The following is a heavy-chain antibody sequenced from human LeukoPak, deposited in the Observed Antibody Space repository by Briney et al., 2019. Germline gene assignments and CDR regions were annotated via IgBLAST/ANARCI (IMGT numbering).Heavy chain of an antibody. Sequence: GGSLRLSCAASGITFSSYGMNWVRQAPGKGLEWVSGITGRGESTYYADSVKGRFTISRDNSNNTLYLQMNSLRAEDTAVYYCAKEGRYSSSWQYYFDYWGQGTLVTVSS. D-gene: IGHD6-13*01. V-gene: IGHV3-23*01. CDR1: GITFSSYG. CDR3: AKEGRYSSSWQYYFDY. CDR2: ITGRGEST. J-gene: IGHJ4*02.